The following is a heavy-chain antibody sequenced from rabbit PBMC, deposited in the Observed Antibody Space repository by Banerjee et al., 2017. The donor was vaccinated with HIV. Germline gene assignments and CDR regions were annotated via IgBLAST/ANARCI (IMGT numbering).Heavy chain of an antibody. V-gene: IGHV1S40*01. Sequence: QSLEESGGDLVKPGASLTLTCTASGFSFSSGYYMCWVRQAPGKGLEWIACIGVGNGGTYYASWAKGRFTISKTSSTTVTLQMTSLTAADTATYFCARAAYSYPTLNLWGPGTLVTVS. J-gene: IGHJ4*01. D-gene: IGHD6-1*01. CDR1: GFSFSSGYY. CDR3: ARAAYSYPTLNL. CDR2: IGVGNGGT.